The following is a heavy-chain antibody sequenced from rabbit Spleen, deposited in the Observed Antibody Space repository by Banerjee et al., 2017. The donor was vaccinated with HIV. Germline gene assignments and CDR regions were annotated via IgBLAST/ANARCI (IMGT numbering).Heavy chain of an antibody. CDR1: GFSFSSDYW. D-gene: IGHD2-1*01. J-gene: IGHJ4*01. CDR3: LRDRANIGGDYGPYYFDL. CDR2: IDPLFINT. Sequence: QEQLVESGGGLVQPEGSLTLTCTASGFSFSSDYWICWVRQAPGKGLEWIGYIDPLFINTYYASWVNGRFTISRDDAQNTLYLQLNSLTAADTATYFCLRDRANIGGDYGPYYFDLWGPGTLVTVS. V-gene: IGHV1S45*01.